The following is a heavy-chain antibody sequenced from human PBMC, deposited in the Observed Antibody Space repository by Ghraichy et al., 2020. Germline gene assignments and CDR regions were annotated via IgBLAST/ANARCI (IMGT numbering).Heavy chain of an antibody. D-gene: IGHD6-6*01. Sequence: GGSLRLSCAASGFTFSSYAMSWVRQAPGKGLEWVSTISGSGGSTYYADSVKGRFTISRDNSKNTLYLQMNSLRAEDTAVYYCAKDEGIASRSWFDPWGQGTLVTVSS. J-gene: IGHJ5*02. CDR1: GFTFSSYA. CDR3: AKDEGIASRSWFDP. CDR2: ISGSGGST. V-gene: IGHV3-23*01.